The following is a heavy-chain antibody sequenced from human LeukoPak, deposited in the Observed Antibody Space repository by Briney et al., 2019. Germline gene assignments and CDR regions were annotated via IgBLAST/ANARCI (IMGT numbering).Heavy chain of an antibody. J-gene: IGHJ6*02. CDR1: GGSISSSNW. D-gene: IGHD2-2*01. V-gene: IGHV4-4*02. CDR3: ARPGGCSSTSCVPFYYYYGMDV. Sequence: PSGTLSLTCAVSGGSISSSNWWSWVRQPPGKGLEWIGSIYYSGNTYYNPSLKSRVTISVDTSKNQFSLKLSSVTAADTAVYYCARPGGCSSTSCVPFYYYYGMDVWGQGTTVTVSS. CDR2: IYYSGNT.